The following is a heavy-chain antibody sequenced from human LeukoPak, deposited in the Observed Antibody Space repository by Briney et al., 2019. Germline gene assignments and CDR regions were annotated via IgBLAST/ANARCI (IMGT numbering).Heavy chain of an antibody. CDR3: ARGGSLDY. Sequence: SETLSLTCTVSGGSINSYYWSWIRQPPGKGLEWIGYIPYSGSTNYNPSLESRVTISLDTSKNQFSLKLSSVTAADTAVYYCARGGSLDYWGQGTLVSVSS. V-gene: IGHV4-59*01. CDR1: GGSINSYY. D-gene: IGHD3-16*01. CDR2: IPYSGST. J-gene: IGHJ4*02.